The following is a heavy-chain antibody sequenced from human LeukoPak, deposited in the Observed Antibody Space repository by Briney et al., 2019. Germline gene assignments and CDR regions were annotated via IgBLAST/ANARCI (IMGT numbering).Heavy chain of an antibody. V-gene: IGHV4-59*08. J-gene: IGHJ3*02. D-gene: IGHD5-18*01. CDR1: GGSINTYY. CDR3: ARQPANTAAFDI. Sequence: SETLSLTCTVSGGSINTYYWSWIRQPPGTGLEWIAYVRANGENNYNPSLKSRVAISLDTANDQISLTLNFVTAADTAIYYCARQPANTAAFDIWGLGTMVTVSS. CDR2: VRANGEN.